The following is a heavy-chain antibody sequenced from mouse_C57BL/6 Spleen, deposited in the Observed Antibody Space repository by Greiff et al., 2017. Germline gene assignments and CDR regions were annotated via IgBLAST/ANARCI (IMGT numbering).Heavy chain of an antibody. D-gene: IGHD1-1*01. CDR1: GFTFSDYG. V-gene: IGHV5-17*01. Sequence: EVKLVESGGGLVKPGGSLKLSCAASGFTFSDYGMHWVRQAPEKGLEWVAYISSGSSTIYYADTVKGRFTISRDNAKNTLFLQMTSLRSEDTAMYYCARGPYYLNWDFDVWGTGTTVTVSS. CDR2: ISSGSSTI. J-gene: IGHJ1*03. CDR3: ARGPYYLNWDFDV.